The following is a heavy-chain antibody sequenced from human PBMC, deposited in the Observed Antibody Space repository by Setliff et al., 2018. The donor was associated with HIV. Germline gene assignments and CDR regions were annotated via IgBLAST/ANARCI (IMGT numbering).Heavy chain of an antibody. CDR3: ARVPTSSWYVTTQRTKEYFHH. CDR2: IYSSGST. Sequence: SETLSLTCIVSGVSTISSSSSYYWGWIRQPPGKGLEWIGSIYSSGSTYYNPSLKSRVTISEDTSRNQFSLRLSSVTAADTAIYYCARVPTSSWYVTTQRTKEYFHHWGQGTLVTVSS. D-gene: IGHD6-13*01. V-gene: IGHV4-39*07. J-gene: IGHJ1*01. CDR1: GVSTISSSSSYY.